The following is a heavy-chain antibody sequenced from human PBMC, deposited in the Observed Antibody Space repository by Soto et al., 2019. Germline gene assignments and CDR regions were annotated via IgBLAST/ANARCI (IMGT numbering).Heavy chain of an antibody. V-gene: IGHV3-30-3*01. CDR2: ISYDGSNK. D-gene: IGHD2-15*01. CDR1: GFTFSSYA. CDR3: ARDLAGLRPLYSFDY. Sequence: GGALRLSCAASGFTFSSYAMHWVRQAPGKGLEWVAVISYDGSNKYYADSVKGRFTISRDNSKNTLYLQMNSLRAEDTAVYYCARDLAGLRPLYSFDYWGQGTLVTVSS. J-gene: IGHJ4*02.